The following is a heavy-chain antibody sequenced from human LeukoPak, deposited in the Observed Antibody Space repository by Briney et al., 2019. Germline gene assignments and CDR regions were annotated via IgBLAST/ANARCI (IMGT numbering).Heavy chain of an antibody. J-gene: IGHJ6*03. D-gene: IGHD1-26*01. CDR1: GGSFSGYY. Sequence: SETLSLTCAVYGGSFSGYYWSWIRQPPGKGLEWIGEINHSGSTNYNPSLKSRVTISVDTSKNQFSLKLSSVTAADTAVYYCARCIRHTVGAIPDYYYYMAVWGKGTTVTVSS. CDR2: INHSGST. V-gene: IGHV4-34*01. CDR3: ARCIRHTVGAIPDYYYYMAV.